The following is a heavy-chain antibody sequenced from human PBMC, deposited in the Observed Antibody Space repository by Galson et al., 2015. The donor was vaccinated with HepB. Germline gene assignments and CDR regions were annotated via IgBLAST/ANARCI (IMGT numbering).Heavy chain of an antibody. Sequence: SLRLSCAASGFTFSSYGMHWVRQAPGKGLEWVAVIWYDGSNKYYADSVKGRFTISRDNSKNTLYLQMNSLRAEDTAVYYCARDGRIAVAGENWVDPWGQGTLVTVSS. CDR1: GFTFSSYG. D-gene: IGHD6-19*01. J-gene: IGHJ5*02. CDR2: IWYDGSNK. CDR3: ARDGRIAVAGENWVDP. V-gene: IGHV3-33*01.